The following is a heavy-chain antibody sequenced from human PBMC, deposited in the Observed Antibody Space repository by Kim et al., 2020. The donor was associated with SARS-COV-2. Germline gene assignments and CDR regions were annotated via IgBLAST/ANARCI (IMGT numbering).Heavy chain of an antibody. V-gene: IGHV6-1*01. J-gene: IGHJ6*02. Sequence: SQTLSLTCAISGDSVSSNSAGWNWIRQSPSRGLEWLGRTYYRSKWYSDYAVSVKSRITINPDTSKNQFSLQLNSVTPDDTAVYYCARVSHDSSGYHYGMDVWGQGTTVTVSS. CDR2: TYYRSKWYS. D-gene: IGHD3-22*01. CDR3: ARVSHDSSGYHYGMDV. CDR1: GDSVSSNSAG.